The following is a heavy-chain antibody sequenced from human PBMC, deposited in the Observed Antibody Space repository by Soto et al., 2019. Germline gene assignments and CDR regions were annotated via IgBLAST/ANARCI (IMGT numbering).Heavy chain of an antibody. CDR2: ISYDGGNK. D-gene: IGHD6-13*01. CDR1: GFTFRSYA. J-gene: IGHJ4*02. Sequence: QVQLVESGGGVVQPGRSLRLSCVASGFTFRSYAIHWVRQAPGKGLEWVAVISYDGGNKYYTDSVKGRFTITRDTSKNTLALQMNSMRAEDTALYYCARETDGMDYWGQGTLVTVSS. CDR3: ARETDGMDY. V-gene: IGHV3-30-3*01.